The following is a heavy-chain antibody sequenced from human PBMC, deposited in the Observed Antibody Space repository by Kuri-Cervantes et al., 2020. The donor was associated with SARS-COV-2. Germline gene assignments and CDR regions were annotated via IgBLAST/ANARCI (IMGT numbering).Heavy chain of an antibody. V-gene: IGHV3-66*02. CDR1: GFTVSSNY. Sequence: GESLKISCAASGFTVSSNYMNWVCQAPGKGLEWVSVIYSGGSTYYADSVKGRFTISRDNSKNTLYLQMNSLRAEDTAVYYCVGETDTAMAFFDYWGQGTLVTVSS. CDR2: IYSGGST. D-gene: IGHD5-18*01. J-gene: IGHJ4*02. CDR3: VGETDTAMAFFDY.